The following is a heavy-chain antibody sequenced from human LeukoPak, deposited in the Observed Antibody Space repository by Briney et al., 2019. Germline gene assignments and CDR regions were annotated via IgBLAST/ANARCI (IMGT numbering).Heavy chain of an antibody. D-gene: IGHD2-21*02. CDR3: ARVKGVVTAILDY. J-gene: IGHJ4*02. Sequence: SETLSLTCTVSSGSISTSNYYWSWIRQPPGKGLEWIGEINHSGSTNYNPSLKSRVTMSVDTSKNQFSLKLSSVTAADTAVYYCARVKGVVTAILDYWGQGTLVTVSS. CDR1: SGSISTSNYY. CDR2: INHSGST. V-gene: IGHV4-39*07.